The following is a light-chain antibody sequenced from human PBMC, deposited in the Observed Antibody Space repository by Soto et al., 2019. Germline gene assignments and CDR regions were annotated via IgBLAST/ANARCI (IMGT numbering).Light chain of an antibody. V-gene: IGKV3-15*01. CDR2: GAS. J-gene: IGKJ4*01. CDR3: QQYNNWPRGLT. Sequence: EIVMTQSPATLSVSPGERATLSCRASQSVSSNLAWYQQKPDQAPRLLIYGASTRATGIPARFSGSGSGTEFTLTISSLQSEDFAVYYCQQYNNWPRGLTFGGGTKVEIK. CDR1: QSVSSN.